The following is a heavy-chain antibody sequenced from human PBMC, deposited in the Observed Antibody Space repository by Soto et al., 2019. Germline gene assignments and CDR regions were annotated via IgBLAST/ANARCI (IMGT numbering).Heavy chain of an antibody. CDR3: ARHNRQWLASDY. CDR2: IDPSDSYT. J-gene: IGHJ4*02. D-gene: IGHD6-19*01. V-gene: IGHV5-10-1*01. CDR1: GYSFTSYW. Sequence: PGDSLKISCKGSGYSFTSYWISWVRQMPGKGLEWMGRIDPSDSYTNYSPSFQGHVTISADKSISTAYLQWSSLKASDTAMYYCARHNRQWLASDYWGQGTLVTVSS.